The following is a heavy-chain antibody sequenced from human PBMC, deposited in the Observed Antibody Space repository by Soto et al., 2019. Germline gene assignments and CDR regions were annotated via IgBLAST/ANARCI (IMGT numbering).Heavy chain of an antibody. J-gene: IGHJ6*02. CDR3: ARSPGGCSSTSCSYYYYYGMDV. CDR2: ISSSSSYI. Sequence: EVQLVESGGGLVKPGGSLRLSCAASGFTFSSYSMNWVRQAPGKGLEWVSSISSSSSYIYYADSVKGRFTISRDNAKNSLYLQMNSPRAEDTAVYYCARSPGGCSSTSCSYYYYYGMDVWGQGTTVTVSS. D-gene: IGHD2-2*01. V-gene: IGHV3-21*01. CDR1: GFTFSSYS.